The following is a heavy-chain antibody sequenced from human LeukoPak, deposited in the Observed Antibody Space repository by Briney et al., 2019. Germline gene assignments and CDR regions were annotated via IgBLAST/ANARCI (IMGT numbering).Heavy chain of an antibody. CDR2: ISHSGNT. Sequence: SGTLSLTCTVSGVSASSRSYYWGWIRQTPEKGLEWIATISHSGNTYYNPSLKSRVTISVDTSKNRLSLKLTSVTAADTAMYYCARDRDSNNWYYFWGQGTLVTVSS. D-gene: IGHD6-13*01. CDR1: GVSASSRSYY. J-gene: IGHJ5*01. CDR3: ARDRDSNNWYYF. V-gene: IGHV4-39*07.